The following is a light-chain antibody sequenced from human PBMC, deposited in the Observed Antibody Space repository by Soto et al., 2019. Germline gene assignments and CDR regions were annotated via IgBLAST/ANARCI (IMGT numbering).Light chain of an antibody. J-gene: IGKJ2*01. CDR3: KQYGSLPYI. V-gene: IGKV1-33*01. CDR2: AAS. CDR1: QDISNH. Sequence: DIQMTQSPSSLSASVGDRVTITCQASQDISNHLNWYQQKPGEAPKLLIYAASNLETGVPSRFSGSGSGTDFTLTISSLQPEDIAIYCCKQYGSLPYIFGQGTNLEIK.